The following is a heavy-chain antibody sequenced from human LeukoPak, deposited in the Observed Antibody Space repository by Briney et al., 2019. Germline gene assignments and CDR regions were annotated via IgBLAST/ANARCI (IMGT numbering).Heavy chain of an antibody. J-gene: IGHJ1*01. CDR1: GDSVSSKNGA. V-gene: IGHV6-1*01. CDR2: KYYRSKWNN. Sequence: QILSLTCDISGDSVSSKNGAWNWIRQSPSRGLEWLGRKYYRSKWNNDYEDSVKSRIVINSDTSKNHISLQLKSGTPEDTAVYYCANEQGESFHHWGQGTLVIVSS. D-gene: IGHD1/OR15-1a*01. CDR3: ANEQGESFHH.